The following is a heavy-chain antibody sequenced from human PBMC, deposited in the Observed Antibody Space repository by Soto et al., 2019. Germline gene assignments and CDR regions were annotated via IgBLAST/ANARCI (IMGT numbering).Heavy chain of an antibody. CDR1: GGSTSSGDYY. Sequence: SETLSLTCTVSGGSTSSGDYYWSWIRQPPGKGLEWIGYIYYSGSTYYNPSLKSRITISVDTSKNQFSLELSSVTAADTAVYYCARSGPLYASTGFYYYFGIWCRGTLVT. J-gene: IGHJ2*01. CDR3: ARSGPLYASTGFYYYFGI. D-gene: IGHD3-22*01. V-gene: IGHV4-30-4*01. CDR2: IYYSGST.